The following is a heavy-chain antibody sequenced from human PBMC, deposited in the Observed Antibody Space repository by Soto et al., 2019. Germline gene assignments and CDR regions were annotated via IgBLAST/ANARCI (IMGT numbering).Heavy chain of an antibody. CDR2: INHSGST. CDR3: ARSDGEGYYSDY. Sequence: QVQLQQWGAGLLKPSETLSLTCAVYGGSFSGYYWSWIRQPPGKGLEWIGEINHSGSTNYNPSLKSRVTISVDTSKNQFSLKLSSVTAADTAVYYCARSDGEGYYSDYWGQGTLVTVSS. V-gene: IGHV4-34*01. D-gene: IGHD3-10*01. CDR1: GGSFSGYY. J-gene: IGHJ4*02.